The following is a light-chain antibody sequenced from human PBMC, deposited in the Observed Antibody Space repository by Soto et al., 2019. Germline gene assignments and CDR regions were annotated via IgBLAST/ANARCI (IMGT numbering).Light chain of an antibody. CDR1: QCISGW. CDR2: DAS. Sequence: DIQMTQSPSTLSASVGDSVTITCRASQCISGWLAWYQQKPGKAPKLLIYDASSLESGVPSRFSGSGSGTEFTLTISSLQPDDFATYYCQQYNSYSLTFGQGTKVEIK. CDR3: QQYNSYSLT. J-gene: IGKJ1*01. V-gene: IGKV1-5*01.